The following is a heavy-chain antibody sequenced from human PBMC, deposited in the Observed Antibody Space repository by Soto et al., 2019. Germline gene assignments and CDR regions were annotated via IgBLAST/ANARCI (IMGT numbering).Heavy chain of an antibody. CDR1: GGAISSGDDY. V-gene: IGHV4-30-4*01. CDR3: ARGCGGGDCYFEY. D-gene: IGHD2-21*02. Sequence: QVQLQESGPGLVKPSQTLSLTCSVSGGAISSGDDYWSWIRQSPGKGLEWVGYIYYTGGTYYNPSLKSRVTMSVDTAKNQFSLNLSSVTAADTAVYYCARGCGGGDCYFEYWGQGTLVTVSS. CDR2: IYYTGGT. J-gene: IGHJ4*02.